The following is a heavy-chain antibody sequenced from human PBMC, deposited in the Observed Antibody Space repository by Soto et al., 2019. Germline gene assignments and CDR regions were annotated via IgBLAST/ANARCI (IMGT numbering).Heavy chain of an antibody. Sequence: GGSLRLSCAASGFPFRTYTMNWVRQAPGKGLEWVSCISGTSSYIYYANSVKGRFTISRDNSRNSLFLQMDSLRADDTAMYYCARATLHASFDLWGQGTTVTVSS. CDR2: ISGTSSYI. CDR1: GFPFRTYT. V-gene: IGHV3-21*04. D-gene: IGHD3-16*01. CDR3: ARATLHASFDL. J-gene: IGHJ6*02.